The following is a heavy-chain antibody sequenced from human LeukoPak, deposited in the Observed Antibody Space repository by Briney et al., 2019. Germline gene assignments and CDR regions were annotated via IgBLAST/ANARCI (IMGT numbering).Heavy chain of an antibody. CDR3: AKDLRDTALVPYDY. Sequence: TGGSLRLSCAASGFTFSSYAMSWVRQAPGKGLEWVSAISGSGGSTYYADSVKGRFTISRDNSKNTLYLQMNSLRAEDTAVYYCAKDLRDTALVPYDYWGQGTLVTVSS. J-gene: IGHJ4*02. CDR2: ISGSGGST. CDR1: GFTFSSYA. D-gene: IGHD5-18*01. V-gene: IGHV3-23*01.